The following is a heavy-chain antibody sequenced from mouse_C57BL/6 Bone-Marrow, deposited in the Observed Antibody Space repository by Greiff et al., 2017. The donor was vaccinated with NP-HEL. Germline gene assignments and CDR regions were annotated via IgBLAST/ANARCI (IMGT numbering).Heavy chain of an antibody. CDR3: ARQGDGYYVLFYYFDY. CDR2: ISSGGSYT. V-gene: IGHV5-6*01. J-gene: IGHJ2*01. Sequence: EVKLVESGGDLVKPGGSLKLSCAASGFTFSSYGMSWVRQTPDKRLEWVATISSGGSYTYYPDSVKGRFTISRDNAKNTLYLQMSSLKSEDTAMYYCARQGDGYYVLFYYFDYWGQGTTLTVSS. CDR1: GFTFSSYG. D-gene: IGHD2-3*01.